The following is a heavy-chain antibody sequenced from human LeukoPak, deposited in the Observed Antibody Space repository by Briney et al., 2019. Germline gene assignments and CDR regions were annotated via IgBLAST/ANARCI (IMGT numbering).Heavy chain of an antibody. Sequence: SETLSLTCSVSGDSVSRSDSYWDWIRQPPGKGLEWIGTIYYSGRTYYSPCLKSRVTMSVDPSNNQFSLNLRSVTAADTAVYYRARRRYYDGSGYLEWGQGTLLSVSS. CDR1: GDSVSRSDSY. D-gene: IGHD3-22*01. V-gene: IGHV4-39*01. J-gene: IGHJ1*01. CDR2: IYYSGRT. CDR3: ARRRYYDGSGYLE.